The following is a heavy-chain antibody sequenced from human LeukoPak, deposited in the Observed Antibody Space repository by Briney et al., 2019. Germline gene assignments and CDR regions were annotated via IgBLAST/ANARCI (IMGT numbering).Heavy chain of an antibody. J-gene: IGHJ6*03. Sequence: GESLKISCQGSGYSFTSYWIGWVRQMPGKGLEWMGIIYPGDSDTRYSPSFQGQVTISADKSISTAYLQWGSLKASDTAMYYCARCYCSSTSCYTRRDYYYMDVWGKGTTVTVSS. CDR3: ARCYCSSTSCYTRRDYYYMDV. CDR2: IYPGDSDT. CDR1: GYSFTSYW. D-gene: IGHD2-2*02. V-gene: IGHV5-51*01.